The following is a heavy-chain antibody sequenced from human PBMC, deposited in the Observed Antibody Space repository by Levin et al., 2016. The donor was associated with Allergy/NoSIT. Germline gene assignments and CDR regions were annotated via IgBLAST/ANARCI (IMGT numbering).Heavy chain of an antibody. J-gene: IGHJ4*02. CDR3: VRGMRIYGHGSCLDN. D-gene: IGHD1-26*01. Sequence: SETLSLTCIVSGDSMNYYYWSWVRQPAGKGLEWIGRVHASVATIYNPSHKSRVTMSLDTSRNQFSLKLTSVTAADTAVYYCVRGMRIYGHGSCLDNWGQGILVTVSS. CDR2: VHASVAT. V-gene: IGHV4-4*07. CDR1: GDSMNYYY.